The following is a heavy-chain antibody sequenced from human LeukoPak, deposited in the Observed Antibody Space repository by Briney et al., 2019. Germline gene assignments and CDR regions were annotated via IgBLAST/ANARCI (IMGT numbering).Heavy chain of an antibody. D-gene: IGHD1-26*01. J-gene: IGHJ4*02. CDR2: IYYSGST. CDR1: GGSISSSSYY. CDR3: ARRRDSGSFV. Sequence: PSETLSLTCTVSGGSISSSSYYWGWIRQPPGTGLEWIGSIYYSGSTYYNPSLKSRVTISVDTSKNQFSLKLSSVTAADTAVYYCARRRDSGSFVWGQGTLVTVSS. V-gene: IGHV4-39*01.